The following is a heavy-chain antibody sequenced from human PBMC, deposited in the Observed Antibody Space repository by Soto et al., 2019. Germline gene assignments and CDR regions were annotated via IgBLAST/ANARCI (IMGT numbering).Heavy chain of an antibody. Sequence: SETLSLTCTVSGGSISSYYWSWIRQPPGKGLEWIGYIYYSGSTNYNPSLKSRVTISVDTSKNQFSLKLSSVTAADTAVYYCARLYDSRINAFDYWGQGTLVTVSS. CDR2: IYYSGST. D-gene: IGHD3-22*01. V-gene: IGHV4-59*01. CDR3: ARLYDSRINAFDY. CDR1: GGSISSYY. J-gene: IGHJ4*02.